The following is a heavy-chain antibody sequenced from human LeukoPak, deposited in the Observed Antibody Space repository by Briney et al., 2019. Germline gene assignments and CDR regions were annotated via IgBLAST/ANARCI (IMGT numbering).Heavy chain of an antibody. J-gene: IGHJ4*02. Sequence: GGSLRLSCAAPGFTFSSYAMSWVRQAPGKGLEWVSVISGSGGSTYYADSVKGRFTISRDNSKNTLYLQMNSLRAEDTAVYYCAKSASYYSTYLDYWGQGTLVTVSS. V-gene: IGHV3-23*01. CDR3: AKSASYYSTYLDY. CDR1: GFTFSSYA. D-gene: IGHD4-11*01. CDR2: ISGSGGST.